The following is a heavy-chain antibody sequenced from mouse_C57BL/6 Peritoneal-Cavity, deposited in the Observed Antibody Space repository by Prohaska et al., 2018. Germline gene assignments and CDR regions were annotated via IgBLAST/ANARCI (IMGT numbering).Heavy chain of an antibody. Sequence: QVQLQQPGAELVKPGASVKLSCKASGYTFTSYWMQWVKQRPGQGLAWIGEIDPSDSYTNYNQKFKGKATLTVDTSSSTAYMQLSSLTSEDSAVYYCARGLITTFFDYWGQGTTLTVSS. CDR2: IDPSDSYT. V-gene: IGHV1-50*01. CDR3: ARGLITTFFDY. J-gene: IGHJ2*01. CDR1: GYTFTSYW. D-gene: IGHD1-1*01.